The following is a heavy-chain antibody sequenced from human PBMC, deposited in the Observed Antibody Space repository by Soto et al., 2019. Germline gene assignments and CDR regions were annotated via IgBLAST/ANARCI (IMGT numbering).Heavy chain of an antibody. Sequence: QVQLVQSGAEVKKPGSSVKVSCEAPGGTFDHAAITWVRQAPGQGLEWMGGINPMFNSTHYAQKFQVRVTITADAATSTASMELRRLRSDDTAVYYCARQIFAADYWGQGTLLIVFS. CDR1: GGTFDHAA. CDR2: INPMFNST. D-gene: IGHD3-9*01. V-gene: IGHV1-69*01. J-gene: IGHJ4*02. CDR3: ARQIFAADY.